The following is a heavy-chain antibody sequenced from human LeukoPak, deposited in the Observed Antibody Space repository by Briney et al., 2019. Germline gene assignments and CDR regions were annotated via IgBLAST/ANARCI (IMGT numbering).Heavy chain of an antibody. J-gene: IGHJ4*02. CDR2: IYTSGST. V-gene: IGHV4-4*07. CDR3: ASVNISSSWYVDY. CDR1: GDSYSSPY. Sequence: SETLSLTCTVSGDSYSSPYWSWIRQPAGKGLEWIGRIYTSGSTNYNPSLKSRVTISVDTSKNQFSLKLSSVTAADTAVYYCASVNISSSWYVDYWGQGTLVTVSS. D-gene: IGHD6-13*01.